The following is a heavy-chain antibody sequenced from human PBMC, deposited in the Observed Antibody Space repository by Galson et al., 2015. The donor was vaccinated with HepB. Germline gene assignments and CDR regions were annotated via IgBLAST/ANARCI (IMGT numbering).Heavy chain of an antibody. CDR1: GFTFSSYG. D-gene: IGHD2-15*01. J-gene: IGHJ4*02. CDR2: IWFDGRNK. CDR3: ARVMYCSGTDCYPLSLGY. V-gene: IGHV3-33*07. Sequence: SLRLSCAASGFTFSSYGMYWVRQAPGKGLEWVAVIWFDGRNKYYVESVKGRFTISRDNSKNILYLQMNSLRGEDTAVYYCARVMYCSGTDCYPLSLGYWGQGTLVTVSS.